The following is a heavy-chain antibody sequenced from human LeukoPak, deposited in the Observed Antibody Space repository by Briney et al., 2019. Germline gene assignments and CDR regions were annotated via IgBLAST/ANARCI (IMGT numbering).Heavy chain of an antibody. D-gene: IGHD3-3*01. CDR2: ISAYNGNT. Sequence: ASVKVSCKASGYTFTSYGISWVRQAPGQGLEWMGWISAYNGNTNYAQKLQGRVTMTTDTSTSTAYMELRSLRSDDTAVYYCASAPIADPYDFWSVGFSAFDIWGQGTMVTVSS. CDR3: ASAPIADPYDFWSVGFSAFDI. CDR1: GYTFTSYG. J-gene: IGHJ3*02. V-gene: IGHV1-18*01.